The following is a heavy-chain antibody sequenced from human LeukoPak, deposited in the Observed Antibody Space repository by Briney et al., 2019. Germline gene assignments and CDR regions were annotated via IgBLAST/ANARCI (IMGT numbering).Heavy chain of an antibody. J-gene: IGHJ4*02. D-gene: IGHD5-18*01. Sequence: RTSQTLSLPCTVSGGPIRTGGYYWSWIRQHPGKGLEWLGYIYYSESTYYNPFLKSGVIISVDTSKNQFSQKLSSVTAADTAVYYCARDRRTAGYSYGFECWGQGALVTVSS. V-gene: IGHV4-31*03. CDR2: IYYSEST. CDR3: ARDRRTAGYSYGFEC. CDR1: GGPIRTGGYY.